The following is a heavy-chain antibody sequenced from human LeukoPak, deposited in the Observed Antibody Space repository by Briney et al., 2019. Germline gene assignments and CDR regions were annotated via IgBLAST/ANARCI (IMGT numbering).Heavy chain of an antibody. D-gene: IGHD2-2*01. Sequence: GASVKVSCKASGYTFTGYYMHWVRQAPGQGLEWMGIINPSGGSTSYAQKFQGRVTMTRDTSTSTVYMELSSLRSEDTAVYYCARDRPPAAIVVVPAAISIPYGMDVWGQGTTVTVSS. CDR2: INPSGGST. CDR1: GYTFTGYY. J-gene: IGHJ6*02. V-gene: IGHV1-46*01. CDR3: ARDRPPAAIVVVPAAISIPYGMDV.